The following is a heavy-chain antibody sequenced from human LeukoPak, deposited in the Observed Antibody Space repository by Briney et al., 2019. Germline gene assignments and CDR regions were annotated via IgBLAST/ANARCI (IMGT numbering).Heavy chain of an antibody. V-gene: IGHV1-18*01. Sequence: ASVRVSCKASGYTFTSYGISWVRQAPGQGLEWMGWISAYNGNTNYAQKLQGRVTMTTDTSTSTAYMELRSLRSDDTAVYYCARDRGSGGDIVVVPAATYDYWGQGTLVTVSS. CDR3: ARDRGSGGDIVVVPAATYDY. J-gene: IGHJ4*02. CDR1: GYTFTSYG. CDR2: ISAYNGNT. D-gene: IGHD2-2*01.